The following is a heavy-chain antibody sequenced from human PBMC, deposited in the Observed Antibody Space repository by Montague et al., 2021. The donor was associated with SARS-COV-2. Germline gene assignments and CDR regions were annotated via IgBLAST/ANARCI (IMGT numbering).Heavy chain of an antibody. Sequence: SLRLSCAASGFTFSSYEMNWVRQAPGKGLEWVSYISPSGRTIYYADSVKGRFTISIDNAKNSLSLQMNSLRGDDTAVYFCARESSQFFGSGPLDYWSQGSLVTVSS. J-gene: IGHJ4*02. CDR1: GFTFSSYE. V-gene: IGHV3-48*03. CDR2: ISPSGRTI. D-gene: IGHD3-10*01. CDR3: ARESSQFFGSGPLDY.